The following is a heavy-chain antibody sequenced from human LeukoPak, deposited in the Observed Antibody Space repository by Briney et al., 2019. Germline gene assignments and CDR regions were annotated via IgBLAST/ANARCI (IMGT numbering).Heavy chain of an antibody. CDR1: GYTFTGYY. CDR2: INPNSGGT. D-gene: IGHD5-18*01. J-gene: IGHJ6*03. CDR3: ARGSSYGYYYYYYYMDV. Sequence: ASVKVSCKASGYTFTGYYMHWVRQAPGQGRKWMGWINPNSGGTNYAQKFQGRVTMTRDTSISTAYMELSRLRSDDTAVYYCARGSSYGYYYYYYYMDVWGKGTTVTVSS. V-gene: IGHV1-2*02.